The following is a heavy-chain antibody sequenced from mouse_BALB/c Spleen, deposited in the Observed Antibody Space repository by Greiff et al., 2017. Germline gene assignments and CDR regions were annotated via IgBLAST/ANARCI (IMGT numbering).Heavy chain of an antibody. J-gene: IGHJ4*01. D-gene: IGHD2-4*01. CDR1: GFTFSSYG. V-gene: IGHV5-6*02. CDR3: ARRDYDGGYYAMDY. Sequence: EVMLVESGGDLVKPGGSLKLSCAASGFTFSSYGMSWVRQTPDKRLEWVATISSGSSTIYYADTVKGRFTISRDNPKNTLFLQMTSLRSEDTAMYYCARRDYDGGYYAMDYWGQGTSVTVSS. CDR2: ISSGSSTI.